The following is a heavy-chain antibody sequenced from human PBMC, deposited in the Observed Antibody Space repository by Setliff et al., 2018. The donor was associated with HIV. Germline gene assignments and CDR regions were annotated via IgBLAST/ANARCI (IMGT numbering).Heavy chain of an antibody. Sequence: SETLSLTCTVSGGSITSGSYYWSWIRQPAGKGLEWIGRIYSNGRTTHNPSLKSRVTISRDTSENQFSLRLSSVTAADTAVYYCARGSYTVRIDYWGQGSRVTVSS. CDR2: IYSNGRT. D-gene: IGHD3-10*01. CDR1: GGSITSGSYY. V-gene: IGHV4-61*02. J-gene: IGHJ4*02. CDR3: ARGSYTVRIDY.